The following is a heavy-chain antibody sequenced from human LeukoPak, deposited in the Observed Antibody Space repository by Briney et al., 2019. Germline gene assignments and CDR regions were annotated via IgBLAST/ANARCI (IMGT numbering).Heavy chain of an antibody. J-gene: IGHJ4*02. V-gene: IGHV3-15*07. CDR2: IKPKTDGETT. CDR3: ITPLPYSAQ. D-gene: IGHD2-21*01. Sequence: GGSLRLSCAASGFTFSNAYMNWVRQAPGEGREWVGRIKPKTDGETTEYAAPVKDRYSISRDDSKSMMYLQMNSRKPEDTAVYYCITPLPYSAQGGQGTLVTVSS. CDR1: GFTFSNAY.